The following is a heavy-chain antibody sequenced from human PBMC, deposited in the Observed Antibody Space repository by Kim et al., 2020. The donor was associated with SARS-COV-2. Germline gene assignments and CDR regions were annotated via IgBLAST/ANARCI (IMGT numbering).Heavy chain of an antibody. Sequence: SVKVSCKASGGTFSSYAISWVRQAPGQGLEWMGGIIPIFGTANYAQKFQGRVTITADESTRTAYMELSSLRSEDTAVYYCARLRDTGTTLWFDPWGQGTLVTVSS. D-gene: IGHD1-7*01. CDR3: ARLRDTGTTLWFDP. J-gene: IGHJ5*02. V-gene: IGHV1-69*13. CDR1: GGTFSSYA. CDR2: IIPIFGTA.